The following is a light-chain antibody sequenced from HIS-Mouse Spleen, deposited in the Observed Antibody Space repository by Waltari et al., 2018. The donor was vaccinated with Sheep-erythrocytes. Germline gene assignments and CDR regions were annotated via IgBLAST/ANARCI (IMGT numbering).Light chain of an antibody. Sequence: QSALTQPASVSGSPGQSITISCTGTSSEVGRYNLVSWYPQHPAKAPKLMIYEGSKRPSGVSNRFSGSKSGNTASLTISGLQAEDEADYYCCSYAGSSTPWVFGGGTKLTVL. CDR1: SSEVGRYNL. CDR3: CSYAGSSTPWV. V-gene: IGLV2-23*01. J-gene: IGLJ3*02. CDR2: EGS.